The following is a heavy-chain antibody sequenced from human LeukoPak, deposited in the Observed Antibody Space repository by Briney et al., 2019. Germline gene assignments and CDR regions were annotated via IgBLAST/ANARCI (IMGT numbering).Heavy chain of an antibody. CDR1: GFTFSSYG. D-gene: IGHD3-10*01. J-gene: IGHJ4*02. V-gene: IGHV3-30*02. CDR3: ATDGVPYEYGSGSQIDY. Sequence: GGSLRLSWAASGFTFSSYGMHWVRQAPGKGLEWVAFIRYDGSNKYYADSVKGRFTISRDNSKNTLYLQMNSLRAEDTAVYYCATDGVPYEYGSGSQIDYWGQGTLVTVSS. CDR2: IRYDGSNK.